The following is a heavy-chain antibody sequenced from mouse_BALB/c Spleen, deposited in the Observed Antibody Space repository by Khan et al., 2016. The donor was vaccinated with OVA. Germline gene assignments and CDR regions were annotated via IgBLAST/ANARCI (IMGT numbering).Heavy chain of an antibody. CDR2: ISYSGST. V-gene: IGHV3-2*02. CDR1: GYSITSNYA. Sequence: EVQLVESGPGLVKPSQSLSLTCTVTGYSITSNYAWNWIRQFPGNKLEWMGYISYSGSTSYNPSLKSRISITRDTFKNQFFLQLNSVTTEDTATYYCARKNYYGYAVDYWGQGTSVTVSS. CDR3: ARKNYYGYAVDY. D-gene: IGHD1-1*01. J-gene: IGHJ4*01.